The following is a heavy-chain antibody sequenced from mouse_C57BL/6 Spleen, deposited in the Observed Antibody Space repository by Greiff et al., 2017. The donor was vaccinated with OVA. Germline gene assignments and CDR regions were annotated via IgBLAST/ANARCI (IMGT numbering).Heavy chain of an antibody. Sequence: DVKLQESGGGLVQPGGSMKLSCVASGFTFSNYWMNWVRQSPEKGLEWVAQIRLKSDNYATHYAESVKGRFTISRDDSKSSVYLQMNNLRAEDTGIYYCTKHLLLDYWGQGTTLTVSS. V-gene: IGHV6-3*01. CDR3: TKHLLLDY. J-gene: IGHJ2*01. D-gene: IGHD1-1*01. CDR2: IRLKSDNYAT. CDR1: GFTFSNYW.